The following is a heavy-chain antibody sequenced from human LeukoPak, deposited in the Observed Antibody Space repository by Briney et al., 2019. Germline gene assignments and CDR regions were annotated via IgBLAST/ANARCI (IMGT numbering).Heavy chain of an antibody. Sequence: SSETLSLTCAVSGGSISGGKDFWGWIRQSPGKGLEWIGSIYYTGSTYYNPSLKSRVTISVDTSKSEFSLMVHSVTAADTAMYYCARRGITYSTSFFDSWGQGTLVTVAS. D-gene: IGHD6-13*01. J-gene: IGHJ4*02. CDR1: GGSISGGKDF. CDR3: ARRGITYSTSFFDS. V-gene: IGHV4-39*01. CDR2: IYYTGST.